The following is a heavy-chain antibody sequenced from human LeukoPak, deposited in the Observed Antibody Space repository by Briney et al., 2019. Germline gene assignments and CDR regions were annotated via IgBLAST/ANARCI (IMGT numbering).Heavy chain of an antibody. Sequence: GGSLRLSCAASGFTFSSYAMSWVRQAPGKGLEWVSVISGSDGTTYYADSVKGRFTISRDNSKNTLYLQVNSLRAEDTAVYYCAKRYCSGTSCSFFDYWGQGTLVTVSS. D-gene: IGHD2-2*01. CDR3: AKRYCSGTSCSFFDY. CDR1: GFTFSSYA. J-gene: IGHJ4*02. CDR2: ISGSDGTT. V-gene: IGHV3-23*01.